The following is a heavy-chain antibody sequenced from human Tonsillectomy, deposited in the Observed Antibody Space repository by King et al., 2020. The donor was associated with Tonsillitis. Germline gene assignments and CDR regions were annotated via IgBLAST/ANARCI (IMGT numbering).Heavy chain of an antibody. Sequence: VQLVESGEGVVQPGKSLRLSCAASGFTLSSYGMHWVRQAPGKGLEWVAVISYDGSNKYYADSVKGRFTISRDNSKNTLYLQMNSLRAEDTAVYYCANGGWLNITWFHYWGQGTLVTVSS. CDR2: ISYDGSNK. CDR1: GFTLSSYG. D-gene: IGHD5-24*01. CDR3: ANGGWLNITWFHY. V-gene: IGHV3-30*18. J-gene: IGHJ4*02.